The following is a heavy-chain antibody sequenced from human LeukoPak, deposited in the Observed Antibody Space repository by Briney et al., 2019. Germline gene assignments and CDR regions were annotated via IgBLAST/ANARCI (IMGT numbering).Heavy chain of an antibody. CDR1: GYTFTGYY. V-gene: IGHV1-2*02. D-gene: IGHD6-13*01. CDR2: INPNSGGT. Sequence: ASVKVSCKASGYTFTGYYMHWVRQAPGQGLEWMGWINPNSGGTNYAQKFQGRVTMTRDTSISTAYMELSRLRSDDTAVYYCARDDDIAAHSLDPWGQGTLVTVSS. J-gene: IGHJ5*02. CDR3: ARDDDIAAHSLDP.